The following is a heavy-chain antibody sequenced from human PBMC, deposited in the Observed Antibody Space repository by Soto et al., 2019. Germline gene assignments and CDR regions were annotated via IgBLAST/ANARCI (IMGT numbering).Heavy chain of an antibody. CDR3: ASLYSGSPAAPR. V-gene: IGHV4-39*01. CDR2: IYYSGST. J-gene: IGHJ4*02. D-gene: IGHD5-12*01. Sequence: QLQLQESGPGLVKPSETLSLTCTVSGGSISTSSYYWGWIRQPPGKGLEWIGSIYYSGSTYYNPSLKSRVTMSVDTSKNQFSLKLSSVTAADTAVYYCASLYSGSPAAPRWGQGTLVTVSS. CDR1: GGSISTSSYY.